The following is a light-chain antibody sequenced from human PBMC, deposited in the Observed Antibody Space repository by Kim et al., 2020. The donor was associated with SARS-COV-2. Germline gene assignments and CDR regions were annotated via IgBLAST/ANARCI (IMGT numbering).Light chain of an antibody. CDR3: QQYDSHPLT. V-gene: IGKV1-33*01. Sequence: ASVGDRVTLNCRASQGISSDLDWYQQKAGKAPKLLIYDATNLETGVPSRFSGSGSGTDFTLTLSSLQPEDFATYYCQQYDSHPLTFGRGTQVDIK. CDR2: DAT. J-gene: IGKJ3*01. CDR1: QGISSD.